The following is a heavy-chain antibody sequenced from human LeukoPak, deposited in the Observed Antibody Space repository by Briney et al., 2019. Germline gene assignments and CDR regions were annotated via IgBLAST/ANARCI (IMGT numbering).Heavy chain of an antibody. Sequence: GASVKVSCKASGYTFTSYGISWVRRAPGQGLEWMGWISAYNGNTNYAQKLQGRVTMTTDTSTSTAYMELRSLRSDDTAVYYCARSITIFGVVTPDYYYYMDVWGKGTTVTVSS. CDR1: GYTFTSYG. J-gene: IGHJ6*03. CDR3: ARSITIFGVVTPDYYYYMDV. D-gene: IGHD3-3*01. V-gene: IGHV1-18*01. CDR2: ISAYNGNT.